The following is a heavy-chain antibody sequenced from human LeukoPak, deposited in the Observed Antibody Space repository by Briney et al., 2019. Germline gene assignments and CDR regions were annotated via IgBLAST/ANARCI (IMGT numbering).Heavy chain of an antibody. CDR2: IIPILGIA. Sequence: VASVKVSCKASGGTFSSYAISWVRQAPGQGLEWMGRIIPILGIANYAQKFQSRVTITADKSTSTAYMELSSLRSEDTAVYYCATMTTGGSGSYYWGQGTLVTVSS. CDR1: GGTFSSYA. J-gene: IGHJ4*02. V-gene: IGHV1-69*04. D-gene: IGHD3-22*01. CDR3: ATMTTGGSGSYY.